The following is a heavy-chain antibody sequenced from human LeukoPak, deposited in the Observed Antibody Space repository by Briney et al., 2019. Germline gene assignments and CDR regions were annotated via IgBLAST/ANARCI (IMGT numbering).Heavy chain of an antibody. CDR2: IKSKTDGGTT. CDR1: GFTFSNAW. D-gene: IGHD3-22*01. J-gene: IGHJ4*02. V-gene: IGHV3-15*01. CDR3: TAADRSAYYSPIDY. Sequence: PGGSLRLSCAASGFTFSNAWMNWVRQAPGNGLEWVGRIKSKTDGGTTDYAAPVKGRFTISRDDSKNTLYLQMNSLKSEDAAVYYCTAADRSAYYSPIDYWGQGTLVTVSS.